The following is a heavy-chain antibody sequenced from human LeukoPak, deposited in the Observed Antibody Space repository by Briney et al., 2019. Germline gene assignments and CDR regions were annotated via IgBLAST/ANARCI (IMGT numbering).Heavy chain of an antibody. V-gene: IGHV1-2*02. CDR2: INPQSGGT. CDR1: GYTFTDYY. D-gene: IGHD3-9*01. J-gene: IGHJ4*02. CDR3: AREADILTGYYKY. Sequence: ASVKVSCKTSGYTFTDYYMHWVRQAPGQGLEWMGWINPQSGGTFYAQKYQGRITMTRDTSISTVYMELSSLISADTAAYYCAREADILTGYYKYWGQGTLVTVS.